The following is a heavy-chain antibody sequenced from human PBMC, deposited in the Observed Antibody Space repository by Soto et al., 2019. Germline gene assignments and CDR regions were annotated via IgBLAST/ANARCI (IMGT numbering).Heavy chain of an antibody. CDR1: GGSISSSSYY. CDR2: IYYSGST. J-gene: IGHJ4*02. CDR3: ARLGAAAGTGRFDY. Sequence: SETLSLTCTVSGGSISSSSYYWGWIRQPPGKGLEWIGSIYYSGSTYYNPSLKSRVPISVDTSKNQFSLKLSSVTAADTAVYYCARLGAAAGTGRFDYWGQGTLVTVSS. D-gene: IGHD6-13*01. V-gene: IGHV4-39*01.